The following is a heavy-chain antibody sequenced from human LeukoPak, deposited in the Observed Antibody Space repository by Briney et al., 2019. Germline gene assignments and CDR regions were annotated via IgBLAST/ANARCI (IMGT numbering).Heavy chain of an antibody. CDR1: GFTFSSYA. V-gene: IGHV3-23*01. D-gene: IGHD3-10*01. CDR3: VKSSWGWFGASDVSDV. Sequence: GGSLRLSCAASGFTFSSYAMSWVRQAPGKGLEWVSGISGSGGSTYYADSVKGRFTISRDYSKNTLNLQMNGLRAEDTAVYHCVKSSWGWFGASDVSDVWGQGTMVTVSS. J-gene: IGHJ3*01. CDR2: ISGSGGST.